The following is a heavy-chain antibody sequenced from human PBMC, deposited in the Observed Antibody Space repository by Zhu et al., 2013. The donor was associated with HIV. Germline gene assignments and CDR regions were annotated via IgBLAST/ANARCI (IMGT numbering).Heavy chain of an antibody. CDR3: ARDGSFSPVGASPYNWFDP. V-gene: IGHV4-4*02. Sequence: VQLQESDPGLVKPSGTLSLTCAVSGGSISSSNWWSWVRQPPGKGLEWIGEIYHSGSTNYNPSLKSRVTISVDKSKNQFSLKLSSVTAADTAVYYCARDGSFSPVGASPYNWFDPWGQGTLVTVSS. J-gene: IGHJ5*02. D-gene: IGHD1-26*01. CDR1: GGSISSSNW. CDR2: IYHSGST.